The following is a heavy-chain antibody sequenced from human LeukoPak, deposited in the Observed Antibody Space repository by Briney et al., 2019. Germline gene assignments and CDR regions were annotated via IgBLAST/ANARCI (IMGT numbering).Heavy chain of an antibody. Sequence: GGSLTLSCAASGFTVSTNYMSWVRPAPGEGLEWGSFIYSGGGTYYADSVKGRFTISRDNSKNTLYLQMNSLSAEDTAVYYCARDRVVRAYSYYYMDVWGKGTTVTVSS. V-gene: IGHV3-53*01. D-gene: IGHD3-10*01. J-gene: IGHJ6*03. CDR1: GFTVSTNY. CDR2: IYSGGGT. CDR3: ARDRVVRAYSYYYMDV.